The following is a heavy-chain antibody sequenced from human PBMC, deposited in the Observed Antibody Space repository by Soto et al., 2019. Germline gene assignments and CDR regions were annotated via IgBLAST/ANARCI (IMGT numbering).Heavy chain of an antibody. J-gene: IGHJ6*02. D-gene: IGHD4-17*01. Sequence: EVQLVESGGGLVQPGGYLRLSCAASGFTFSSYWMSWVRQAPGKGLEWVANIKQDGGVKYYVDSVKCRFTISRDNAKNSLYLQMNSLRAVDTVVYYCAGGPYGAEARHRYYYYGMDVWGQGTTVTVSS. CDR1: GFTFSSYW. CDR3: AGGPYGAEARHRYYYYGMDV. CDR2: IKQDGGVK. V-gene: IGHV3-7*01.